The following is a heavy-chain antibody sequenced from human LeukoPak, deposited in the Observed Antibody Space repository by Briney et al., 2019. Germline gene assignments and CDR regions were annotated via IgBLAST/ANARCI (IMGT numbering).Heavy chain of an antibody. D-gene: IGHD3-3*01. CDR1: GFTFSDYY. V-gene: IGHV3-11*01. CDR2: ISSSGSTV. CDR3: ARDSDRLDDFWSGPTYYYYGMDV. Sequence: GGSLRLSCAASGFTFSDYYMSWIRQAPGKGLEWVSYISSSGSTVYYADSVKGRFTISRDNAKNSLYLQMNSLRAEDTAVYYCARDSDRLDDFWSGPTYYYYGMDVWGQGTTVTVSS. J-gene: IGHJ6*02.